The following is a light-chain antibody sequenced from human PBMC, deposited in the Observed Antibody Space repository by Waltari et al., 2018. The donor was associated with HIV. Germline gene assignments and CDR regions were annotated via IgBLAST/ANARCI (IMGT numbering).Light chain of an antibody. CDR3: AVWDDRLSGRL. CDR2: RNN. V-gene: IGLV1-47*01. J-gene: IGLJ2*01. Sequence: QSVLAQPRSVSGTPGQTVNISCSGSTSNVRNNYVYWYKQVTGVAPKLLIYRNNQRPSGFPDRFSGSKSGTSASLAISGLRTEDEAEYYCAVWDDRLSGRLFGGGTKVTVL. CDR1: TSNVRNNY.